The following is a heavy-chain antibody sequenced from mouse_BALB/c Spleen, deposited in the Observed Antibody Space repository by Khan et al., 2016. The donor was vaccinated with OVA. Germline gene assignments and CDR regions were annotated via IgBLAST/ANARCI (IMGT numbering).Heavy chain of an antibody. D-gene: IGHD2-14*01. J-gene: IGHJ3*01. CDR1: GDSITSGY. CDR3: ARSTYRYAFAY. V-gene: IGHV3-8*02. Sequence: EVQLQESGPSLVKPSQTLSLTCSVTGDSITSGYWTWIRQHPGNKLEYMGYMIYSGDTYYNHSPINRISITRDTSEDQYYLQLNTVTTEDTATYYCARSTYRYAFAYWGQGTLVTVSA. CDR2: MIYSGDT.